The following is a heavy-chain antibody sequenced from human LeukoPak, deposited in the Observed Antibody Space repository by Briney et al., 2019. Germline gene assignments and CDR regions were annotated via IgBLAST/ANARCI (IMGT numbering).Heavy chain of an antibody. D-gene: IGHD3-22*01. V-gene: IGHV2-5*01. CDR3: AHIDWDYYDSSGYSSYRPYYFDY. CDR2: LYWNDDK. CDR1: GFSFSTRGVG. Sequence: SGPTLVKPTQTLTLTCTFSGFSFSTRGVGVGWIRQPPGKALEWLALLYWNDDKRYSPSLKSRLTITKDTSKNQVVLTMTNMDPVDTATYYCAHIDWDYYDSSGYSSYRPYYFDYWGQGTLVTVSS. J-gene: IGHJ4*02.